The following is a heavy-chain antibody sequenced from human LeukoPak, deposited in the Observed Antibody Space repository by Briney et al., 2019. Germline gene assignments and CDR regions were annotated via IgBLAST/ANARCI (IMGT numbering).Heavy chain of an antibody. J-gene: IGHJ3*02. Sequence: GGSLRLSCEASGFNFNRYWMTWVRQAPGKGLEWVADINEDGRKIYYVDSVKGRFTISRDNAKNSLSLQLNTLRAEDTAVYYCARPPGPFDAFDIWGQGTMVTVSS. CDR1: GFNFNRYW. CDR2: INEDGRKI. CDR3: ARPPGPFDAFDI. V-gene: IGHV3-7*04.